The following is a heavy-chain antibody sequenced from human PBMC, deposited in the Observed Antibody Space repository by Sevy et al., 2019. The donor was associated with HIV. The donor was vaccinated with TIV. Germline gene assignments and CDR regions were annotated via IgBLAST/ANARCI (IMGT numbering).Heavy chain of an antibody. CDR2: INLSGST. Sequence: SETLSLTCAVYGGSFSGYYWSWIRQAPGKGLEWVGEINLSGSTNYNPSLKSRVTISVDTSKNQFSLKLSAVTAADTAVYYCASIRGGESWFDPWGQGTLVTVSS. J-gene: IGHJ5*02. CDR3: ASIRGGESWFDP. CDR1: GGSFSGYY. D-gene: IGHD3-16*01. V-gene: IGHV4-34*01.